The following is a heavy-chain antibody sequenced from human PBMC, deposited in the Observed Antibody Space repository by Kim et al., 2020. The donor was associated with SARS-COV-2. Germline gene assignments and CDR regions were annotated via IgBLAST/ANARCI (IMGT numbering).Heavy chain of an antibody. CDR2: ISYDGSNK. CDR1: GFTFSSYA. D-gene: IGHD4-17*01. V-gene: IGHV3-30-3*01. CDR3: ARDVTAPAGDYGDEGGWFDP. J-gene: IGHJ5*02. Sequence: GGSLRLSCAASGFTFSSYAMHWVRQAPGKGLEWVAVISYDGSNKYYADSVKGRFTISRDNSKNTLYLQMNSLRAEDTAVYYCARDVTAPAGDYGDEGGWFDPWGQGTLVTVSS.